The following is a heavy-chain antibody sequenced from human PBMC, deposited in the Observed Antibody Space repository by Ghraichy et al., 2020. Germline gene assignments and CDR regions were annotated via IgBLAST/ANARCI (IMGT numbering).Heavy chain of an antibody. CDR2: ISTDGINT. D-gene: IGHD1-26*01. V-gene: IGHV3-74*01. J-gene: IGHJ3*01. Sequence: VKVSCAASGFIFSSNWMHWVRQAPGKGLAWVSRISTDGINTNYADSVKGRFTISRDNAKNTLYLQMNSLRAEDTAVYYCARALRRPGDSGFDVWGQGTMVTVSS. CDR1: GFIFSSNW. CDR3: ARALRRPGDSGFDV.